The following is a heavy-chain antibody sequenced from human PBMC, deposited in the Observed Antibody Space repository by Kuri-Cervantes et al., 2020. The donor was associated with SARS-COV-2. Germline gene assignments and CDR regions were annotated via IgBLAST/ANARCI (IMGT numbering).Heavy chain of an antibody. CDR2: ISYDGSNK. J-gene: IGHJ1*01. V-gene: IGHV3-30-3*01. D-gene: IGHD6-19*01. CDR1: GFTFSSYA. CDR3: ASPGYSSGWDEYFQH. Sequence: GGSLRLSCAASGFTFSSYAMHWVRQAPGKGLEWVAVISYDGSNKYYADSVKGRFTISRDNSKNTLYLQMNSLRAEDTAVYYCASPGYSSGWDEYFQHWGQGTLVTVSS.